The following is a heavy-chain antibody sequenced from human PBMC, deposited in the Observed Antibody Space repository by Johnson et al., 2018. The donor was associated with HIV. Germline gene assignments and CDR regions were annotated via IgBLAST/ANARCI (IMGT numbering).Heavy chain of an antibody. V-gene: IGHV3-20*04. D-gene: IGHD2-15*01. CDR2: IRNDGSVT. J-gene: IGHJ3*02. Sequence: VQLVESGGGVVRPGGSLRLSCAASGFTFDDYGMSWVRQAPGKGLEWVACIRNDGSVTTYADSVKGRFFISSDNSKNALYLQMNSLRAEDTAVYYCAKDHPVVAERTGAFDIWGQGTMVTVSS. CDR3: AKDHPVVAERTGAFDI. CDR1: GFTFDDYG.